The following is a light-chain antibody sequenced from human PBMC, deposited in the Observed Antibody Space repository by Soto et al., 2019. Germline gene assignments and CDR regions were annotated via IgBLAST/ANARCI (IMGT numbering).Light chain of an antibody. CDR3: SSYTSSSTIAV. J-gene: IGLJ2*01. Sequence: QSALTQPASVSGSPGQSITISCTGTSSDVGGYNYVSWYQQDPGKAPKLMIYDVNNRPSGVSNRFSGSKSGNTASLTISGLQAEDEAYYYCSSYTSSSTIAVVGGGTKLTVL. CDR2: DVN. V-gene: IGLV2-14*01. CDR1: SSDVGGYNY.